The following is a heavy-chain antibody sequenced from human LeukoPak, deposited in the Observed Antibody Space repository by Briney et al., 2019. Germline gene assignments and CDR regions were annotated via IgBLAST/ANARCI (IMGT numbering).Heavy chain of an antibody. V-gene: IGHV3-23*01. D-gene: IGHD6-19*01. CDR1: GFTFSSYA. J-gene: IGHJ4*02. CDR3: AKIVTWSPTSGWYGHDIDY. CDR2: ISGSGDSI. Sequence: QTGGSLRLSCAASGFTFSSYAMTWVRQAPGKGLEWVSAISGSGDSIYYADSVKGRFTISRDKSKNMLYLQMNTLRAEDTAVFYCAKIVTWSPTSGWYGHDIDYWGQGTLVTVSS.